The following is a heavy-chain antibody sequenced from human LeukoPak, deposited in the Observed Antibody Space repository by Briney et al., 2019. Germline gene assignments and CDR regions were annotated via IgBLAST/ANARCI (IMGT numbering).Heavy chain of an antibody. CDR2: TYYGSKWYS. CDR3: ARGKSKRLDV. D-gene: IGHD5/OR15-5a*01. CDR1: GDSVSSNSGT. V-gene: IGHV6-1*01. J-gene: IGHJ6*02. Sequence: NPSQTLSLTCAISGDSVSSNSGTRNWIRQSPSRGLEWLGRTYYGSKWYSDYAVSVKSRITINPDTSKNLFSLQLNSVTPEDTAVYYCARGKSKRLDVWGQGTTVTVSS.